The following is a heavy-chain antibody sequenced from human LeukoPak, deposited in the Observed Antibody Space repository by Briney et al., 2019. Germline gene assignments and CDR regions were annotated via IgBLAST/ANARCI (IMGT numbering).Heavy chain of an antibody. D-gene: IGHD2-15*01. CDR1: GGTFSSYA. J-gene: IGHJ4*02. V-gene: IGHV1-69*06. CDR3: ARVGIGYCSGGSCYYFDY. Sequence: SVKVSCKASGGTFSSYAISWVRQAPGQGLEWMGGIIPIFGTANYAQKFQGRVTITADKSTSTAYMGLSSLRSEDTAVYYCARVGIGYCSGGSCYYFDYWGQGTLVTVSS. CDR2: IIPIFGTA.